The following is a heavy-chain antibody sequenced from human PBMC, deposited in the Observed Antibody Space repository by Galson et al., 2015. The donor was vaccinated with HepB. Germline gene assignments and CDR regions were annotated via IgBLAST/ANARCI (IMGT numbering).Heavy chain of an antibody. CDR3: ARDPTDSGSYALDY. J-gene: IGHJ4*02. CDR2: ISYDGSNK. CDR1: GFTFSSYA. Sequence: SLRLSCAASGFTFSSYAMHWVRQAPGKGLEWVAVISYDGSNKYYADSVEGRFTISRDNSKNTLYLQMNSLRAEDTAVYYCARDPTDSGSYALDYWGQGTLVTVSS. D-gene: IGHD1-26*01. V-gene: IGHV3-30-3*01.